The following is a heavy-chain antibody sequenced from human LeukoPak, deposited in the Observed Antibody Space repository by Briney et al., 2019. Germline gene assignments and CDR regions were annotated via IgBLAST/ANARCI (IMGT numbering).Heavy chain of an antibody. CDR2: MNPNRGNT. D-gene: IGHD6-13*01. CDR1: GYTFTSYD. CDR3: ARVGIAAAGHNWFDP. Sequence: PVKVSCKASGYTFTSYDINSVRQATGQGLEWMGWMNPNRGNTGYAQKFQGRVTMTRNTSISTAYMELSSLRSEDTAVYYCARVGIAAAGHNWFDPRGQGTLVTVSS. J-gene: IGHJ5*02. V-gene: IGHV1-8*01.